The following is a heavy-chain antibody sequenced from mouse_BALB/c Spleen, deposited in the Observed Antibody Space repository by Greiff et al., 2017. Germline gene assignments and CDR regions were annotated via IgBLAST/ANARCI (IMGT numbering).Heavy chain of an antibody. V-gene: IGHV1-18*01. CDR3: ARGKDYSGFAY. D-gene: IGHD1-1*01. Sequence: VQLQQSGPELVKPGASVKIPCKASGYTFTDYNMDWVKQSHGKSLEWIGDINPNNGGTIYNQKFKGKATLTVDKSSSTAYMELRSLTSEDTAVYYCARGKDYSGFAYWGQGTLVTVSA. CDR2: INPNNGGT. CDR1: GYTFTDYN. J-gene: IGHJ3*01.